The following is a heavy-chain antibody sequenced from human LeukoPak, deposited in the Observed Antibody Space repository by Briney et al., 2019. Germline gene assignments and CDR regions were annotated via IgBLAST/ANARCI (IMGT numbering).Heavy chain of an antibody. CDR3: ARGLIKQLVYYYGMDV. V-gene: IGHV4-31*03. D-gene: IGHD6-13*01. Sequence: SETLSLTCTVSGGSISSGGYYWSWIRQHPGKGLEWIGYIYYSGSTYHNPSLKSRVTISVDTSKNQFSLKLSSVTAADTAVYYCARGLIKQLVYYYGMDVWGQGTTVTVSS. CDR1: GGSISSGGYY. J-gene: IGHJ6*02. CDR2: IYYSGST.